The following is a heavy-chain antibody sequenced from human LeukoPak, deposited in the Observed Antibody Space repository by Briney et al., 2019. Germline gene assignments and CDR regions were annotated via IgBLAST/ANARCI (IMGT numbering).Heavy chain of an antibody. Sequence: PGGSLRLSCTASGFAFSDYWMSWVRQVPGKGLEWLANINQDGSQTSYVDSVRGRFTVSRDNAKNSLYLQMNSLRADDTAVYYCARDSSPRYSGYDWVFWGRGTLVTVSS. J-gene: IGHJ4*02. V-gene: IGHV3-7*01. D-gene: IGHD5-12*01. CDR2: INQDGSQT. CDR1: GFAFSDYW. CDR3: ARDSSPRYSGYDWVF.